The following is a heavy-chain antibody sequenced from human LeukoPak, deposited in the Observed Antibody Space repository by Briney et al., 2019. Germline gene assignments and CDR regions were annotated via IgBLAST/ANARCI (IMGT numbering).Heavy chain of an antibody. V-gene: IGHV1-2*02. D-gene: IGHD3-3*01. CDR2: INADSGVT. Sequence: GASVKVSCKASGYTFTGYYIHWIRQAPGQGLEWMGGINADSGVTNYAQKFQDRVTMTRDASISTAYMDLSRLRSDDSAAYYCARGPRASLERLFRYFDYWGQGTLVTVSS. J-gene: IGHJ4*02. CDR3: ARGPRASLERLFRYFDY. CDR1: GYTFTGYY.